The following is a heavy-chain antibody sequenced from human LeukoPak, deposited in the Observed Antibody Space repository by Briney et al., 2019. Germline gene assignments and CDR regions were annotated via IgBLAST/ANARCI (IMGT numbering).Heavy chain of an antibody. CDR3: ARWVSSRDDGVWFDP. Sequence: ASGKVSFKSSGYTFTIYGISWVRQAPGQGLEWMGWISAYNGNRNYAQKLQGRVSMTTDTDTSTAYMELRSLRSDDTAVYYCARWVSSRDDGVWFDPWGQGTLVTVSS. CDR2: ISAYNGNR. V-gene: IGHV1-18*01. D-gene: IGHD6-13*01. CDR1: GYTFTIYG. J-gene: IGHJ5*02.